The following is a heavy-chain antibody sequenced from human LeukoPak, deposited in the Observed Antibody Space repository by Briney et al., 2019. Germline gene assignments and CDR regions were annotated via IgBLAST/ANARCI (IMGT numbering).Heavy chain of an antibody. V-gene: IGHV4-38-2*02. J-gene: IGHJ6*03. Sequence: SETLSLTCTVSGYSISSGYYWGWIRQPPGKGLEWIGSIYHSGSTYYNPSLKSRVTISVDTSKNQFSLKLSSVTAADTAVYYCARVPHYYYYMDVWGKGTTVTVSS. CDR1: GYSISSGYY. CDR3: ARVPHYYYYMDV. CDR2: IYHSGST.